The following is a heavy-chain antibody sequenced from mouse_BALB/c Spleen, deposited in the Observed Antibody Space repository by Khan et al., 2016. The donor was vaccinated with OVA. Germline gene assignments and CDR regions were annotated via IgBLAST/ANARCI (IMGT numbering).Heavy chain of an antibody. CDR2: ISYSGST. Sequence: VQLKQSGSGLVTPSQSLSLTCTVTGYSITSNYAWNWIRQFPGNKLAWMGYISYSGSTSYNPSLKSRISITRDTSKNQFFLQLNSVTTEDTATYYCARKNYYGYAVDYWGQGTSVTVSS. D-gene: IGHD1-1*01. CDR3: ARKNYYGYAVDY. CDR1: GYSITSNYA. J-gene: IGHJ4*01. V-gene: IGHV3-2*02.